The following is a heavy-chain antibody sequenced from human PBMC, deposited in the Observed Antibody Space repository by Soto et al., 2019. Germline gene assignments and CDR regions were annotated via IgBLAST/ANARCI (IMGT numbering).Heavy chain of an antibody. V-gene: IGHV4-39*01. CDR1: GGSISSSSYY. Sequence: SETLSLTCTVSGGSISSSSYYWGWIRQPPGKGLEWIGSIYYSGSTYYNPSLKSRVTISVDTSKNQFSLKLSSVTAADTAVYYCARLTSRYSGSYYGEDYYYGMDVWGQGTTVTVSS. CDR2: IYYSGST. D-gene: IGHD1-26*01. CDR3: ARLTSRYSGSYYGEDYYYGMDV. J-gene: IGHJ6*02.